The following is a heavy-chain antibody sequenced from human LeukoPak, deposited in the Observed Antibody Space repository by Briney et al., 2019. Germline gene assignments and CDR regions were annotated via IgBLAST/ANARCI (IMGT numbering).Heavy chain of an antibody. CDR2: INGSGDRT. CDR1: GFTFSSYA. D-gene: IGHD3-9*01. V-gene: IGHV3-23*01. CDR3: AKDPYDILTGYYFA. J-gene: IGHJ5*02. Sequence: GGSLRLSCAASGFTFSSYAMSWVRQAPGKGLEWVSDINGSGDRTYYADSVKGRFTISRENSKNTLYLQMNSLRAEDTAVYYCAKDPYDILTGYYFAWGQGTLVTVSS.